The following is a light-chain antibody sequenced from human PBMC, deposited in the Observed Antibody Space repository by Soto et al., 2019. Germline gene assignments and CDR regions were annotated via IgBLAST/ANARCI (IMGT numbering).Light chain of an antibody. V-gene: IGKV3-15*01. CDR2: GAS. CDR3: QQYNNWPWA. CDR1: QSVSNN. Sequence: EIVMTQSPATLSVSPGERATLSYRASQSVSNNLAWYQQKPGQAPRLLIYGASTRATGIPARFSGSVSGTEFTLTITSLQSEDFAVYYCQQYNNWPWAFGQGTKVEIK. J-gene: IGKJ1*01.